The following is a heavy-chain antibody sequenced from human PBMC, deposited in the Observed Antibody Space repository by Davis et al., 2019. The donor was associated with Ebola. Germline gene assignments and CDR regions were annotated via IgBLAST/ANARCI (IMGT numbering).Heavy chain of an antibody. Sequence: GSLRLSCAVYGGSFSGYYWSRIRQPPGKGLEWIGEINHSGSTNYNPSLKSRVTISVDTSKNQFSLKLSSVTAADTAVYYCARGRRYSYGYWGYWGQGTLVTVSS. D-gene: IGHD5-18*01. CDR1: GGSFSGYY. J-gene: IGHJ4*02. V-gene: IGHV4-34*01. CDR3: ARGRRYSYGYWGY. CDR2: INHSGST.